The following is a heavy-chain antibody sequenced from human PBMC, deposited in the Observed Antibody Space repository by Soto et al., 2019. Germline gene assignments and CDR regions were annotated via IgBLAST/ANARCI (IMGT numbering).Heavy chain of an antibody. CDR2: IYYSGST. Sequence: SETLSLTCTVSGGSISSSSYYWGWIRQPPGKGLEWIGGIYYSGSTYYNPSLKSRVTISVDTSKNQFSLKLSSVTAADTAVYYCARHRARFLEWLSLQEWFDPWGQGTLVTVSS. V-gene: IGHV4-39*01. CDR1: GGSISSSSYY. D-gene: IGHD3-3*01. CDR3: ARHRARFLEWLSLQEWFDP. J-gene: IGHJ5*02.